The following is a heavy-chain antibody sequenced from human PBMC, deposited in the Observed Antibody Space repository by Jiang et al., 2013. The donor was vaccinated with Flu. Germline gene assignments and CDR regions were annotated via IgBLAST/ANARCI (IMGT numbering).Heavy chain of an antibody. CDR2: IYWDDDK. CDR3: AHTRRSVAGTNWFDP. V-gene: IGHV2-5*02. Sequence: KPTQTLTLTCTFSGFSLSTGGVGVGWIRQPPGKALEWLALIYWDDDKRYSPSLKSRLTITKDTSKNQVVLTMTNMDPVDTATYSCAHTRRSVAGTNWFDPWGRGTLVTVSS. D-gene: IGHD6-19*01. CDR1: GFSLSTGGVG. J-gene: IGHJ5*02.